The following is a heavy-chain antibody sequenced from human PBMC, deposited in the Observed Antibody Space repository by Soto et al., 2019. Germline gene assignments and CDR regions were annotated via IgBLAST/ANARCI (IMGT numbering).Heavy chain of an antibody. CDR2: INAGNGNT. V-gene: IGHV1-3*01. CDR1: GYTFTSYA. Sequence: QVQLVQSVAEVKKPGASVKVSCKASGYTFTSYAMHWVRQAPGQRLEWMGWINAGNGNTKYSQKFQGRVTITRDTSASTADMELSSLRSEDTAVYYCARGGSLSWYFDLWGRGTLVTVSS. J-gene: IGHJ2*01. D-gene: IGHD1-26*01. CDR3: ARGGSLSWYFDL.